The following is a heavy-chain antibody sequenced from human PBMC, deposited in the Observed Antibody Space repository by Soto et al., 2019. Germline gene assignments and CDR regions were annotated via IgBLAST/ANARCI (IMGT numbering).Heavy chain of an antibody. CDR2: IYYSGST. J-gene: IGHJ6*02. CDR3: AGGKWIPYFYYYVIDV. V-gene: IGHV4-39*01. D-gene: IGHD3-16*01. CDR1: GGSISSSSYY. Sequence: PSETLSLTCTVSGGSISSSSYYWGWIRQPPGKGLEWIGSIYYSGSTYYNPSLKSRVTISVDTSKNQFSLKLSSVTAADTAVYYCAGGKWIPYFYYYVIDVWGQGTTVTVSS.